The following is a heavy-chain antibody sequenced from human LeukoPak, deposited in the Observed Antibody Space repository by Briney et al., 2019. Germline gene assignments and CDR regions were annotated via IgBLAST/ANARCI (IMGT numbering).Heavy chain of an antibody. D-gene: IGHD3-10*01. CDR3: AKDLYGSGSNDY. CDR1: GFPFSSYP. V-gene: IGHV3-23*01. J-gene: IGHJ4*02. CDR2: ICGSGGIT. Sequence: GGSLTLLCVASGFPFSSYPMSWVRRAKGEGREWVLDICGSGGITAYADSVEGRFTIPRDNSKNTLYRQMNSLRAEDTAVYYCAKDLYGSGSNDYWGQGTLATVSS.